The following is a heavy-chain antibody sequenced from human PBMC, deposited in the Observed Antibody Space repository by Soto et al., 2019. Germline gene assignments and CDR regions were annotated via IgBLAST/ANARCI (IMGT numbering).Heavy chain of an antibody. V-gene: IGHV3-21*01. J-gene: IGHJ6*02. D-gene: IGHD2-2*01. Sequence: PGGSLRLSCAASGFTFSSYSMNWVRQAQGKGLEWVSSISSSSSYIYYADSVKGRFTISRDNAKNSLYLQMNSLRAEDMAVYYCARDKAPGSTEVYYYYGMDVWGQGTTVTVSS. CDR2: ISSSSSYI. CDR1: GFTFSSYS. CDR3: ARDKAPGSTEVYYYYGMDV.